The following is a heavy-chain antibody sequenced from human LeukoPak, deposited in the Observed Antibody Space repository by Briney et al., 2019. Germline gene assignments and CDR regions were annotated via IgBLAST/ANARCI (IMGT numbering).Heavy chain of an antibody. CDR1: GFTFSNDW. V-gene: IGHV3-74*01. J-gene: IGHJ4*02. CDR2: INTDGSTT. Sequence: TGGSLRLSCAASGFTFSNDWMHWVRQAPGKGPVWVSRINTDGSTTTYADSVKGRFTISRDNAKNTLYLQMNSLRVEDTAVYYCARSRGGSYHYWGQGTLVTVSS. CDR3: ARSRGGSYHY. D-gene: IGHD3-16*02.